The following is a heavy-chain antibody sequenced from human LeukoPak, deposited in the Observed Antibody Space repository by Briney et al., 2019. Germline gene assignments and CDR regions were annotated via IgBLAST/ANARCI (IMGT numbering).Heavy chain of an antibody. CDR3: AGGGSVMQYYYYMDV. CDR2: INPNSGGT. Sequence: GASVKVSCKASGYTFTGYYMHWVRQAPGQGLEWMGWINPNSGGTNYAQKFQGRVTMTRDTSISTAYMELSRLRSDDTAVYYCAGGGSVMQYYYYMDVWGKGTTVTVSS. D-gene: IGHD3-10*01. J-gene: IGHJ6*03. V-gene: IGHV1-2*02. CDR1: GYTFTGYY.